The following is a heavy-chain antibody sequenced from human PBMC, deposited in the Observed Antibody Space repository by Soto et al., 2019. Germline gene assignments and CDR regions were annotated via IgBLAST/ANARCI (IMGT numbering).Heavy chain of an antibody. CDR1: GGSVSSGSYY. Sequence: QVQLQESGPGLVKPSETLSLTCTVSGGSVSSGSYYWSWIRQPPGKGLEWIGYIYYSGSTNYNPSHKSRVTISVDTSKNQFSMKLSSVTAADTAVYYCARDFWGSSDYWGQGTLVTVSS. D-gene: IGHD3-16*01. CDR2: IYYSGST. J-gene: IGHJ4*02. CDR3: ARDFWGSSDY. V-gene: IGHV4-61*01.